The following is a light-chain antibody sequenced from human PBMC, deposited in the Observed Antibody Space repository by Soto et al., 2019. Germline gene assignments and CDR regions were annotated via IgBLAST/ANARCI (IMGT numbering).Light chain of an antibody. CDR2: AAS. CDR1: QSIVTY. V-gene: IGKV1-39*01. J-gene: IGKJ1*01. Sequence: DLQMTQSPSSLSASVGDRVTITCRASQSIVTYLNWYLQKPGKAPKLLIYAASNLQSGVPSRFSGSGSGTDFTLTISSLQPEDFATYFCQQSYSTPPWTFGQGTKVEIK. CDR3: QQSYSTPPWT.